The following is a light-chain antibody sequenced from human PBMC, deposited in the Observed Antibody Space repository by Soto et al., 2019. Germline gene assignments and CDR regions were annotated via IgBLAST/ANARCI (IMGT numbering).Light chain of an antibody. J-gene: IGLJ3*02. CDR2: GNS. CDR1: SSNIGAGSG. V-gene: IGLV1-40*01. Sequence: QSVLAQPPSVSGAPGQRATISCTGSSSNIGAGSGVHWYQQLPGTAPKLLIYGNSNRPSGVPDRFSGSKSGTSASLAITGLQAEDEADYHCQSYDSSLSGWVFGGGTKLTVL. CDR3: QSYDSSLSGWV.